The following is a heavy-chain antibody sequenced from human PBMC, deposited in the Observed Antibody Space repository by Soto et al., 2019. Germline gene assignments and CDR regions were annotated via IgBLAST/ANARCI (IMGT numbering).Heavy chain of an antibody. CDR1: AGSISSYY. D-gene: IGHD1-26*01. Sequence: SETLSLTCTASAGSISSYYWSWIRQPPGKGLEWIGYIYYSGSPHYNPSLKSRVTISVDTSKNQFPLKLSSVTAADTAVYYCARDPVVGPSKVHYYYYCKDVWGQGTTVTVAS. CDR2: IYYSGSP. V-gene: IGHV4-59*01. J-gene: IGHJ6*02. CDR3: ARDPVVGPSKVHYYYYCKDV.